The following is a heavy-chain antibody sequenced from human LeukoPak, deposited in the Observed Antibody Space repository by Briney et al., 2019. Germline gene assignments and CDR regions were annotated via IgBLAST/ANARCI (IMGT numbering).Heavy chain of an antibody. CDR3: ARGIGYYDSGTYRFDY. CDR1: RFAFSSYS. J-gene: IGHJ4*02. CDR2: ITSSSSTI. Sequence: GGSLRLSCAASRFAFSSYSINWVRQAPGKGLEWLSYITSSSSTIYYADSVKGRFTISRDNAKNSLYLQMNSLRDEDAAVYYCARGIGYYDSGTYRFDYWGQGAPVTVSS. D-gene: IGHD3-10*01. V-gene: IGHV3-48*02.